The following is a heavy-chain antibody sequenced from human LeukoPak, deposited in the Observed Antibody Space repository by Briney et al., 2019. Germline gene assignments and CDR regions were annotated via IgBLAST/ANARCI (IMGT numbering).Heavy chain of an antibody. CDR1: GFTFDDYA. J-gene: IGHJ3*02. CDR2: ISWNSGSI. CDR3: AKDSRSGYCSGGSCYSGAFDI. D-gene: IGHD2-15*01. V-gene: IGHV3-9*01. Sequence: GRSLRLSCAASGFTFDDYAMHWVRHAPGKGLEWVSGISWNSGSIGYADSVKGRFTISRDNAKNSLYLQMNSLRAEDTALYYCAKDSRSGYCSGGSCYSGAFDIWGQGTMVTVAS.